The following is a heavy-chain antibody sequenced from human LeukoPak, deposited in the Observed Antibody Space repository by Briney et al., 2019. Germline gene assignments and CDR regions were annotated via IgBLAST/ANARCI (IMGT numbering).Heavy chain of an antibody. V-gene: IGHV3-7*01. D-gene: IGHD1-26*01. CDR1: GFSFSNNW. Sequence: PGGSLRLSCAASGFSFSNNWMTWVRQASGRGLEWVANIKEDGSEKHYVEFVKGRFTISRDNAKNSMCLQMNSLRADDTAVYYCARLLSGSYWSLGHYFDYWGQGALVTVSS. CDR3: ARLLSGSYWSLGHYFDY. CDR2: IKEDGSEK. J-gene: IGHJ4*02.